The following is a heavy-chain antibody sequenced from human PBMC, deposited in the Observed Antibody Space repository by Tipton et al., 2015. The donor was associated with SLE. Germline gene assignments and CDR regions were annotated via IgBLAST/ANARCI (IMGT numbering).Heavy chain of an antibody. J-gene: IGHJ5*02. CDR2: IYHSGST. V-gene: IGHV4-38-2*02. CDR3: ARTFPYGGFDP. Sequence: TLSLTCTVSGYSISSDYYWGRIRQPPGKGLEWIGSIYHSGSTHYNPSLKSRVSISVDTSKNQFSLKLSSVTAADTALHYCARTFPYGGFDPWGQGTLVTVSS. D-gene: IGHD4-23*01. CDR1: GYSISSDYY.